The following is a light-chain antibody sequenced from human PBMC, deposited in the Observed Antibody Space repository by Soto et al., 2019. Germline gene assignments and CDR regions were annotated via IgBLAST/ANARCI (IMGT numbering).Light chain of an antibody. CDR2: GTS. CDR3: QQYNDWSSIT. Sequence: EIVMTQSPATLSVSPGERATLSCRASQSVSKKLGWYQQKPGQAPRLLIYGTSTRAPGIPVRFSGSGSGTDFNLTISSLRYEDFAIYYCQQYNDWSSITFGQGTRLEIK. V-gene: IGKV3-15*01. J-gene: IGKJ5*01. CDR1: QSVSKK.